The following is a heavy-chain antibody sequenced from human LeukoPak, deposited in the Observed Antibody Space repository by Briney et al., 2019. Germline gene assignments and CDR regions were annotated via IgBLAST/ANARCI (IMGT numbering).Heavy chain of an antibody. J-gene: IGHJ4*02. Sequence: GGSLRLSCAASGFTFSSYTMNWVRQAPGKGLEWVSLISSSSSYIFYADSVKGRFTISRDNAKKSLYLQMNSLRAEDTAVYYCARPLSGTTDFDYWGQGTLVTVSS. CDR2: ISSSSSYI. CDR1: GFTFSSYT. V-gene: IGHV3-21*01. D-gene: IGHD1-20*01. CDR3: ARPLSGTTDFDY.